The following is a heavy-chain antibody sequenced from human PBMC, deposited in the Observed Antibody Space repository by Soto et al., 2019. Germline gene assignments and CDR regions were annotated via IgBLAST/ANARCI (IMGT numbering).Heavy chain of an antibody. V-gene: IGHV4-31*03. CDR1: GGSISSGGYY. Sequence: QVQLQESGPGLVKPSQTLSLTCTVSGGSISSGGYYWSWIRQHPGKGPEWIGYIYYSGSTYYNPSLKSRVTISVDTSKNQFSLKLSSVTAADTAVYYCARESYYYDSKVNWFDPWGQGTLVTVSS. J-gene: IGHJ5*02. D-gene: IGHD3-22*01. CDR2: IYYSGST. CDR3: ARESYYYDSKVNWFDP.